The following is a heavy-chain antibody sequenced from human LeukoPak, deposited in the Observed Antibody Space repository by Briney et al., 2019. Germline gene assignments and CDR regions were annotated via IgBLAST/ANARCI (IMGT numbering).Heavy chain of an antibody. Sequence: SETLSLTCAVYGGSFSGYYWSWTRQPPGKGLEWIGEINHSGSTNYNPSLKSRVTISVDTSKNQFSLKLSSVTAADTAVYYCARGDCSGGSCYIEYFQHWGQGTLVTVSS. J-gene: IGHJ1*01. CDR1: GGSFSGYY. CDR2: INHSGST. CDR3: ARGDCSGGSCYIEYFQH. V-gene: IGHV4-34*01. D-gene: IGHD2-15*01.